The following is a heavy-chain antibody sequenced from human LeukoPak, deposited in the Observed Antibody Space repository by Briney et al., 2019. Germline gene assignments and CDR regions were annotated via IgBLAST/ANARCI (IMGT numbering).Heavy chain of an antibody. CDR1: GGSISNYY. D-gene: IGHD6-19*01. J-gene: IGHJ2*01. CDR3: ARWAVAGGFDL. CDR2: IYASGST. V-gene: IGHV4-4*07. Sequence: PSQTLSLTCTVSGGSISNYYWSWIRQPAGKELEWIGRIYASGSTNYNPSLKSRLTMSVDTSKNQFSLKLTSVTAADTAVYYCARWAVAGGFDLWGRGTLVTVSS.